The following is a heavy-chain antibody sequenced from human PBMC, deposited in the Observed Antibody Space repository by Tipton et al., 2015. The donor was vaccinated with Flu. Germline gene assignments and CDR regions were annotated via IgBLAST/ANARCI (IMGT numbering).Heavy chain of an antibody. Sequence: QLVQSGPEVKKPGESLKISCKGSGYSFTNFWIGWVRQMPGKGLEWMGIIYPGDSDARYTPSFQGQVTFSADKSISTAYLQWNSLKASDTAIYYCVRPTYYDSRGNKRWVRFDYWGQGTLVTVSS. CDR1: GYSFTNFW. D-gene: IGHD3-22*01. CDR2: IYPGDSDA. J-gene: IGHJ4*02. CDR3: VRPTYYDSRGNKRWVRFDY. V-gene: IGHV5-51*03.